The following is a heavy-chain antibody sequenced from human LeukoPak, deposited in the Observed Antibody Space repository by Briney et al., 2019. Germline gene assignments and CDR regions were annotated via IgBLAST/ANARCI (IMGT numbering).Heavy chain of an antibody. Sequence: SETLSLTCTVSGGSISSSSYYWGWIRQPPGKGLEWIGSIYYSGSTYYKPSLKSRVTISVDTSKNQLSLMVSSVTAADTAVYYCARGNRKGKTAAGIVDWGQGTLVTVSS. D-gene: IGHD6-13*01. CDR1: GGSISSSSYY. V-gene: IGHV4-39*01. CDR3: ARGNRKGKTAAGIVD. CDR2: IYYSGST. J-gene: IGHJ4*02.